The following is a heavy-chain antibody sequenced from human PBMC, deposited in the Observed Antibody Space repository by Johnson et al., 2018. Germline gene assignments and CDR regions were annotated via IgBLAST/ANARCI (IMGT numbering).Heavy chain of an antibody. CDR2: ISGSGGST. CDR3: ARESSYSDAFDI. Sequence: VQLVQSGGGLVQPGGSLRLSCAASGFTFSDHYMDWVLQAPGKGLEWVSAISGSGGSTYYADSVRGRFTISRDNSKNTLYLQMNSLRAEDTAVYYCARESSYSDAFDIWGQGTMVTVSS. D-gene: IGHD1-26*01. CDR1: GFTFSDHY. V-gene: IGHV3-23*04. J-gene: IGHJ3*02.